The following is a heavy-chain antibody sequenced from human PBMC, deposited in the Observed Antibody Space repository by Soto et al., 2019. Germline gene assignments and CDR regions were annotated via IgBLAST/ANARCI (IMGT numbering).Heavy chain of an antibody. CDR3: ARYCSSTSCDHYFDY. Sequence: ASVKVSCKASGYSFTNYDISWVRQAPGQGLEWMGWISPYNGDTNYAQQLQGRVTMTTDTSTSTAYMELRSLRSDDTAVYYCARYCSSTSCDHYFDYWGQGTLVTVSS. D-gene: IGHD2-2*01. CDR2: ISPYNGDT. CDR1: GYSFTNYD. V-gene: IGHV1-18*01. J-gene: IGHJ4*02.